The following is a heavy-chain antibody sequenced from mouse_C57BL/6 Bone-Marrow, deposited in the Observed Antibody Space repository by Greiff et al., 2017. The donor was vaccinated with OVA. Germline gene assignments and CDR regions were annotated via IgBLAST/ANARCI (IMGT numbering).Heavy chain of an antibody. CDR2: INPSNGGT. J-gene: IGHJ2*01. CDR1: GYTFTDYY. CDR3: ARLLGDY. V-gene: IGHV1-19*01. D-gene: IGHD1-1*01. Sequence: EVQLQQSGPVLVKPGASVKMSCKASGYTFTDYYMNWVKQSHGKSLEWIGDINPSNGGTNYNEKFKSKATLTVDKSSSTAYMHLSSLTSEDSAVYYCARLLGDYWGQGTTLTVSS.